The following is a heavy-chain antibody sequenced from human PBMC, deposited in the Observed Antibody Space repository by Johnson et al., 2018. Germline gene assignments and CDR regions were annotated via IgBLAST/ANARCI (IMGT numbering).Heavy chain of an antibody. CDR2: ISSAGSTK. CDR3: KRDRFGHCKGGICNYSYLDV. V-gene: IGHV3-30-3*01. CDR1: GFISSVYP. D-gene: IGHD2-15*01. Sequence: QVQLVQSWGGVVQPGRSLRLSCAASGFISSVYPMHWVRQAPGKGLEWVAVISSAGSTKYYADPVKGRFTISRDNSKNTLSLQMNSLGVGDTAVYYWKRDRFGHCKGGICNYSYLDVWGKGTTVTGSS. J-gene: IGHJ6*03.